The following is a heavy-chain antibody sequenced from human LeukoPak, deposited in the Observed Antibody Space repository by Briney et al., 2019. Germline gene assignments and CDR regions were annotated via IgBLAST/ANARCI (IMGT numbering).Heavy chain of an antibody. CDR1: GFTFSSYE. V-gene: IGHV3-48*03. J-gene: IGHJ4*02. CDR3: ASAYSGSYYGQVDY. Sequence: PGGSLRLSCSASGFTFSSYEMNWVRQAPGKGLEWVSYISSSGSTIYYADSVKGRFTISRDNAKNSLYLQVNSLRAEDTAVYYCASAYSGSYYGQVDYWGQGTPVTVSS. D-gene: IGHD1-26*01. CDR2: ISSSGSTI.